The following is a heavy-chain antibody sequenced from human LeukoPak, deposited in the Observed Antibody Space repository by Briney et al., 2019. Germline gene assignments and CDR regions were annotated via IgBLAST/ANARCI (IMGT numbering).Heavy chain of an antibody. V-gene: IGHV3-53*01. Sequence: ETLSLTCTVSGGSISSNYMSWVRQAPGKGLEWVSVIYSGGSTYYTDSVKGRFTISRDNSKNTLYLQMNSLRAEDTAVYYCASSGVFPHNPLDYWGQGTLVTVSS. J-gene: IGHJ4*02. CDR1: GGSISSNY. CDR3: ASSGVFPHNPLDY. CDR2: IYSGGST. D-gene: IGHD6-19*01.